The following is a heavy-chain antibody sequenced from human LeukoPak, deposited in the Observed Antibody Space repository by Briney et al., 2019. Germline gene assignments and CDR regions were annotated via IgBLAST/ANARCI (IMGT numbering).Heavy chain of an antibody. J-gene: IGHJ5*02. CDR3: ARVSVSRSTFDP. CDR1: GGSFSGYY. V-gene: IGHV4-34*01. D-gene: IGHD5/OR15-5a*01. Sequence: SETLSLTCAVYGGSFSGYYWSWIRQPPGKGLEWIGEINHSGSTNYNPSLKSRVTISVDTSKNQFSLKLSSVTAADTAVYHCARVSVSRSTFDPWGQGTLVTVSS. CDR2: INHSGST.